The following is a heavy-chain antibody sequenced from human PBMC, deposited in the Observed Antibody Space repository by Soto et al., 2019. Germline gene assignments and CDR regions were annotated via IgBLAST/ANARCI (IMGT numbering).Heavy chain of an antibody. Sequence: PPETLSLTCAVSTYSIRCDYHWGWIRQPPGKGLEWIGSIYHSGSTYHNPFLKSRVTISVDTSKNQISLKLSSVTAADSAVYYCASEVRYSRGWYPKSYFDYWGQGTMVTVSS. V-gene: IGHV4-38-2*01. D-gene: IGHD6-19*01. CDR1: TYSIRCDYH. CDR3: ASEVRYSRGWYPKSYFDY. J-gene: IGHJ4*02. CDR2: IYHSGST.